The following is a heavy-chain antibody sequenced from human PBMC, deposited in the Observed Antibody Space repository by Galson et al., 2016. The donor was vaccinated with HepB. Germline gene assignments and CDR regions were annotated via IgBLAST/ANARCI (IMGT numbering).Heavy chain of an antibody. V-gene: IGHV4-61*01. CDR2: IYYSGST. CDR1: GDSVNSGFYY. Sequence: TLSLTCVVSGDSVNSGFYYWSWIRQPPGKGLEWIGCIYYSGSTNYNTSLQSRVSITLDTSKNQFSLKLNSVTHADTAVYYCARGNNFWSGYYSDYWGQGTLVTVSS. CDR3: ARGNNFWSGYYSDY. D-gene: IGHD3-3*01. J-gene: IGHJ4*02.